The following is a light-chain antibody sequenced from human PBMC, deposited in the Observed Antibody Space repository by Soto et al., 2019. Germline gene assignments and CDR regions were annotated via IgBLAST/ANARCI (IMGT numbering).Light chain of an antibody. CDR3: AAWDDSLNGVV. CDR1: SSNIGSNT. CDR2: SNN. Sequence: QLVLTQQPSASGTPGQRVTISCSGSSSNIGSNTVNWYQQLPGTAPKLLIYSNNQRPSGVPDRFSGSKSGTSASLAISGLQYEDEADYYCAAWDDSLNGVVFGGGTKLTVL. V-gene: IGLV1-44*01. J-gene: IGLJ2*01.